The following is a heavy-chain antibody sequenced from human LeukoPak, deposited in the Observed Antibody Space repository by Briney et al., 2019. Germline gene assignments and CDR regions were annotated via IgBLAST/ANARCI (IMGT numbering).Heavy chain of an antibody. CDR2: IIPIFGTA. V-gene: IGHV1-69*05. D-gene: IGHD4-11*01. Sequence: SVKVSCKASGGTFSSYAISWVRQAPGQGLEWMGGIIPIFGTANYAQKFQGRVTITTDESTSTAYMELSSLRSEDTAVYYCAGDQLPYSNSRWFDPWGQGTLVTVSS. CDR3: AGDQLPYSNSRWFDP. J-gene: IGHJ5*02. CDR1: GGTFSSYA.